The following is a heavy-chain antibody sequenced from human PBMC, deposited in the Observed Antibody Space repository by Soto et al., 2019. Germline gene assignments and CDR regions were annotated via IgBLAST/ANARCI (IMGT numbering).Heavy chain of an antibody. J-gene: IGHJ4*02. CDR2: IYYSGST. Sequence: QVQLQESGPGLVKPSETLSLTCTVSGGSISSYYWRWIRQPPGKGLEWIGYIYYSGSTNYNPSLKSRVTISGDTSKNQFSLKLSSVTAADTAVYYCERDGDIFDYWGQGPLVTVSS. CDR1: GGSISSYY. V-gene: IGHV4-59*01. CDR3: ERDGDIFDY.